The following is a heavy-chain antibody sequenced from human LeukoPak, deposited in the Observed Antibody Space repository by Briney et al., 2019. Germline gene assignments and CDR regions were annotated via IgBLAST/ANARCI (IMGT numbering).Heavy chain of an antibody. Sequence: KASETLSLTCSVSGDSISTYYWSWIRQPPGKALEWIGYVYYSGSTDYNPSLKSRVTISVDTSKKQFSLNLNSVTAADTAVYYCSASKQLWLRGLFDYWGQGTLVTVSS. CDR2: VYYSGST. V-gene: IGHV4-59*01. D-gene: IGHD5-18*01. J-gene: IGHJ4*02. CDR1: GDSISTYY. CDR3: SASKQLWLRGLFDY.